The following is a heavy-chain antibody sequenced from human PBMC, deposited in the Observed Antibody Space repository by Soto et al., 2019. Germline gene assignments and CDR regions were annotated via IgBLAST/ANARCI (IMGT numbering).Heavy chain of an antibody. V-gene: IGHV1-46*01. D-gene: IGHD3-3*02. CDR2: INPSGGGT. CDR3: ARDKPFSAGY. J-gene: IGHJ4*02. CDR1: GYTFLDFY. Sequence: QVQLVQSGTEVQKPGASVKVSCKASGYTFLDFYIHWVRQAPGQGLEWMGFINPSGGGTTYAQQFQGRLTMTMDTSTSTVYMELIRLRSEDTAIYYCARDKPFSAGYWGKGTLVT.